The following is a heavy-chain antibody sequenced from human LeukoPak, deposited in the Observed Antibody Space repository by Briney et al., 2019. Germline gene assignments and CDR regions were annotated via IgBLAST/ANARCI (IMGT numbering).Heavy chain of an antibody. CDR3: ARGRNNFRY. CDR1: GFTFSHHG. J-gene: IGHJ4*02. CDR2: INEDGSAK. V-gene: IGHV3-7*01. D-gene: IGHD1-20*01. Sequence: PGGSLRLSCAASGFTFSHHGMSWVRQAPGKGLEWVASINEDGSAKYYMDSVKGRFTISRDNAKNSMDLQMNSLRAEDTAVYYCARGRNNFRYWGQGTLVTVSS.